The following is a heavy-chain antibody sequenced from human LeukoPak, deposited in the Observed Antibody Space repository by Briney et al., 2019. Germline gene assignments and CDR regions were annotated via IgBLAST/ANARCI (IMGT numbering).Heavy chain of an antibody. CDR1: GYNFINYW. Sequence: GESLKISCKTCGYNFINYWIGWVRQMPGKGLEWMGLIYPGDSNSKYSPSFQGQVTISADKSISTAYLQWSSLKASDTAMYYCARRSSGWYGGHDYWGQGTLVTVSS. CDR3: ARRSSGWYGGHDY. J-gene: IGHJ4*02. V-gene: IGHV5-51*01. CDR2: IYPGDSNS. D-gene: IGHD6-19*01.